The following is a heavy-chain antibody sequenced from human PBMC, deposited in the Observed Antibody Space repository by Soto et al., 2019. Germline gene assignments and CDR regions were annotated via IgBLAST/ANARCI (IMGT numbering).Heavy chain of an antibody. CDR3: ARDGAGAYGLGWFDP. CDR1: GDSISRGGYY. J-gene: IGHJ5*02. Sequence: QVQLQESGPGLVKPSQTLSLTCTVSGDSISRGGYYWNWIRQHPSKGLEWIGYIYHSGSTNYNPSLRSRVTISVDTSKNQLSLELSNATAADTAVYYCARDGAGAYGLGWFDPWGQGILVTVSS. CDR2: IYHSGST. D-gene: IGHD2-21*01. V-gene: IGHV4-31*03.